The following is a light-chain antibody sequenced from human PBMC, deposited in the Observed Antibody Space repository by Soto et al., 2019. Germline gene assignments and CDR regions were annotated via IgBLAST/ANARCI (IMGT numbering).Light chain of an antibody. Sequence: THMPLSPSSLSASVGDRVSITCRASQGIRNDLGWYQQKQGEAPKLMMFGTSSLQTGVPSRFNGIVSGTDGTITISSLQMEDGATYDGLQVNNYTRTFGEGTKVDIK. V-gene: IGKV1-6*01. J-gene: IGKJ1*01. CDR2: GTS. CDR3: LQVNNYTRT. CDR1: QGIRND.